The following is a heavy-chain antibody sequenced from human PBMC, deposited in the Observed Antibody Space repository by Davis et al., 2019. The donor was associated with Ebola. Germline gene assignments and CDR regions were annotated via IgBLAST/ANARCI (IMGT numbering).Heavy chain of an antibody. Sequence: SVKVSCKASGGTFSSYAISWVRQAPGQGLEWMGGIIPIFGTANYAQKFQGRVTITRDTSASTAYMELSSLRSEDTAVYYCARAYYDSSGYYYSWGQGTLVTVSS. J-gene: IGHJ4*02. CDR1: GGTFSSYA. CDR3: ARAYYDSSGYYYS. CDR2: IIPIFGTA. V-gene: IGHV1-69*05. D-gene: IGHD3-22*01.